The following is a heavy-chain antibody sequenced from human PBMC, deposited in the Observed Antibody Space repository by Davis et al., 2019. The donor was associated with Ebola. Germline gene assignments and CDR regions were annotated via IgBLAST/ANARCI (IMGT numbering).Heavy chain of an antibody. D-gene: IGHD3-10*01. Sequence: GESLKISCAGSGFTFSNYGMHWVRQAPGKGLEWVAVMSYEGRTQNYADSVKGRFTISRDTATNSLFLQMNNLRGDDTAVYFCVREGRLTSRFDSWGQGTLVTISS. CDR1: GFTFSNYG. CDR2: MSYEGRTQ. CDR3: VREGRLTSRFDS. J-gene: IGHJ4*02. V-gene: IGHV3-30*04.